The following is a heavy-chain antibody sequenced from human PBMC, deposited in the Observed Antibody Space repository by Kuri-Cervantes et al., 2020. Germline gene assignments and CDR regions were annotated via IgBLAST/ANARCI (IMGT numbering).Heavy chain of an antibody. V-gene: IGHV1-8*01. CDR1: GYTFITYV. Sequence: ASVNVSRKASGYTFITYVINWVRQATGQGREWMGYMNPNTGNTGYAQKFQGRVTMTRDTSISTAYMELSSLRSKDTGVYYCARVPRESAARWGQGTLVTVSS. CDR2: MNPNTGNT. CDR3: ARVPRESAAR. J-gene: IGHJ4*02. D-gene: IGHD6-25*01.